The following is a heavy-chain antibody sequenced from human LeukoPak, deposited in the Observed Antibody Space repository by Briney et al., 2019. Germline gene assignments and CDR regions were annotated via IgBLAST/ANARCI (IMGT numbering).Heavy chain of an antibody. V-gene: IGHV3-7*02. CDR1: GFPFSDYL. D-gene: IGHD3-10*01. J-gene: IGHJ4*02. CDR2: IKYHGSDE. CDR3: ARIGGSGTYWDY. Sequence: PGGSLRLSCAASGFPFSDYLMSWVRQAPGKGLEWVANIKYHGSDEHYVDSVRGRFTISRDNAKNSLFLQMNSLRAEDTAVYYCARIGGSGTYWDYWGQGTLVTVSS.